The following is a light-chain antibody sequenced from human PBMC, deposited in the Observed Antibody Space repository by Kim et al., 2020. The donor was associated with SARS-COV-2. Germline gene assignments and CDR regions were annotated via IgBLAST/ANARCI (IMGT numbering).Light chain of an antibody. V-gene: IGLV1-40*01. CDR2: GNS. CDR1: SSNIGAGYD. CDR3: QSYDSSLSGSGV. Sequence: QSVLTQRPSVSGAPGQRVTISCTGSSSNIGAGYDVHWYQQLPGTAPKLLIYGNSNRPSGVPDRFSGSKSGTSASLAITGLQAEDEADYYCQSYDSSLSGSGVFGTGTKVTVL. J-gene: IGLJ1*01.